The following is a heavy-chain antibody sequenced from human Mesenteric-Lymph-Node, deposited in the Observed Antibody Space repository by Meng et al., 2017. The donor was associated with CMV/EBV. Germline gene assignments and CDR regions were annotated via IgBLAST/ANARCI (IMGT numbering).Heavy chain of an antibody. Sequence: GSLSGGGYYWPSVRQFPGKALEWIAYIPHSGTTSHNPSLRSRVSISVDTSKNQFSLRLSSVTAADTAVYFCARQLDDFWSGYPLNSWGRGTLVTVSS. J-gene: IGHJ4*02. D-gene: IGHD3-3*01. CDR2: IPHSGTT. CDR3: ARQLDDFWSGYPLNS. CDR1: GSLSGGGYY. V-gene: IGHV4-31*02.